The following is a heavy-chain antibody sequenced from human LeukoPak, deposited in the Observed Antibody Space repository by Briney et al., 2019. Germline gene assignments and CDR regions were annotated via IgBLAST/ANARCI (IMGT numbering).Heavy chain of an antibody. J-gene: IGHJ4*02. CDR3: ARGPYGSGSQTFDY. Sequence: SVKVSCKASGGTFSSYAISWVRQAPGQGLEWMGGIIPIFGTANYAQKFQGRVTITADKSTSTAYMELSSLRSEDTAVYYCARGPYGSGSQTFDYWGQGTLVTVSS. CDR2: IIPIFGTA. V-gene: IGHV1-69*06. D-gene: IGHD3-10*01. CDR1: GGTFSSYA.